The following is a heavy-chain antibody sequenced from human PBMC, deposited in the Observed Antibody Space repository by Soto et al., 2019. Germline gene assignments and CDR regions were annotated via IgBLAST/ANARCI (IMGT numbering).Heavy chain of an antibody. J-gene: IGHJ1*01. CDR3: ASRVTKYFQY. Sequence: EVQLLESGGGLVQPGGSLRLSCAASGFTFSGYVMSWVRQAPGRGLEWVSSISGSGGTTYYADSVKGRFTISRDNSKNTLYLQMNSLRAEDTAVYYCASRVTKYFQYWGQGTLVTVSS. V-gene: IGHV3-23*01. CDR2: ISGSGGTT. D-gene: IGHD4-17*01. CDR1: GFTFSGYV.